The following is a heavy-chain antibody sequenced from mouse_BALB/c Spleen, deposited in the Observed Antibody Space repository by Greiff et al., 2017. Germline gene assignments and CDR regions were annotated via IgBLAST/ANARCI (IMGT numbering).Heavy chain of an antibody. J-gene: IGHJ3*01. CDR2: IFPASGST. CDR1: GYIFITYW. CDR3: ARDGSSYGFAY. Sequence: QVQLKQSGPELVRPGASVKLSCKASGYIFITYWMNWVKQRPGQGLEWIGQIFPASGSTNYNEMFEGKATLTVDTSSSTAYMQLSSLTSEDSAVYYCARDGSSYGFAYWGQGTLVTVSA. D-gene: IGHD1-1*01. V-gene: IGHV1S40*01.